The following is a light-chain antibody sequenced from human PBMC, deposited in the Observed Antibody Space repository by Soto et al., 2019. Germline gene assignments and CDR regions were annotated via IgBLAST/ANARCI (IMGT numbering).Light chain of an antibody. CDR3: QLYGSSPPRT. V-gene: IGKV3-20*01. CDR2: GAS. CDR1: QSVSSTY. Sequence: EIVLTQSPGTLSLSPGERATLSCRASQSVSSTYLGWYQQKPGQAPRLLIYGASSRATGIPDRFSGSGSGTDFTLPIARLEPDDFAVYYCQLYGSSPPRTFGQGTKVEIK. J-gene: IGKJ1*01.